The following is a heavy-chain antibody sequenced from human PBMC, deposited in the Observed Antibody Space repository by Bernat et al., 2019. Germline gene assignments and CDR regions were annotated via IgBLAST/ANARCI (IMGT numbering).Heavy chain of an antibody. CDR3: ARDRVHDYVWGSYRYTPRYGMDV. V-gene: IGHV4-34*01. J-gene: IGHJ6*02. CDR2: INHSGST. Sequence: QVQLQQWGAGLLKPSETLSLTCAVYGGSFSGYYWSWIRQPPGKGLEWIGEINHSGSTNYNPSLKGRVTISVDTSKNQFSLKLGSVTAADTAVYYCARDRVHDYVWGSYRYTPRYGMDVWGQGTTVTVSS. CDR1: GGSFSGYY. D-gene: IGHD3-16*02.